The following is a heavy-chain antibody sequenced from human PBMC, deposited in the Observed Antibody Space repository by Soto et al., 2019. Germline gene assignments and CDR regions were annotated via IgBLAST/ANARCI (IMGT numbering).Heavy chain of an antibody. V-gene: IGHV4-4*09. Sequence: SETLSLTCRLSGGSFSPNYWGWFRQSPGKGLEWVGYIYCGGTTSYNPSLKSRVTISLETSKSHFALRLSSVTAADAAVYYCAKYRGDPKLAFDIWGQGTMVTVSS. CDR1: GGSFSPNY. D-gene: IGHD2-21*01. J-gene: IGHJ3*02. CDR3: AKYRGDPKLAFDI. CDR2: IYCGGTT.